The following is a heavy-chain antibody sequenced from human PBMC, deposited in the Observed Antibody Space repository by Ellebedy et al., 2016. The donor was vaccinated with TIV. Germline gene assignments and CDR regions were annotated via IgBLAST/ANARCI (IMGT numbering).Heavy chain of an antibody. J-gene: IGHJ3*01. Sequence: PGGSLRLSCAASGFRFSDFTMHWVRQAPGKGLEWVAMILDDGGKESHADSVKVRFTISRDNSKNSLFLEMNSLTVEDTALYYCARDGNGPQFDHCSSSNCYGYAFDLWGQGTMVTVSS. D-gene: IGHD2-2*01. CDR3: ARDGNGPQFDHCSSSNCYGYAFDL. V-gene: IGHV3-30*04. CDR1: GFRFSDFT. CDR2: ILDDGGKE.